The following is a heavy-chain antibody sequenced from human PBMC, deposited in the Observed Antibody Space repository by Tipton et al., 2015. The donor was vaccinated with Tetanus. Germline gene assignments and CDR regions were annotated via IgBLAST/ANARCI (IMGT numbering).Heavy chain of an antibody. CDR3: ARGTGDY. D-gene: IGHD1-14*01. J-gene: IGHJ4*02. CDR1: GASLSPYY. CDR2: VSYSGST. Sequence: TLSLTCAVSGASLSPYYWGWIRQPPGKGLEWIASVSYSGSTYYNPSLKSRVTMSLDTSKNQFSRKLSSVTAADTAVYYCARGTGDYWGQGTLVTVSS. V-gene: IGHV4-39*07.